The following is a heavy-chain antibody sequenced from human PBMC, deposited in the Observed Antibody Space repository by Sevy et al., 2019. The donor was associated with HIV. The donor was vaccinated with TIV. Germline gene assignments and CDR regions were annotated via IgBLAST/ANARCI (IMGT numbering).Heavy chain of an antibody. J-gene: IGHJ5*02. D-gene: IGHD6-13*01. CDR2: IYPGDSDT. CDR1: GYSFTSYW. Sequence: GESLKISCKGSGYSFTSYWIGWVRQMPGKGLEWMGIIYPGDSDTRYSPSFQGQVTISADKSISTAYLQWSSLKASDTAMYYWSRQGDEYSSSWYRWFDPWGQGTLVTVSS. V-gene: IGHV5-51*01. CDR3: SRQGDEYSSSWYRWFDP.